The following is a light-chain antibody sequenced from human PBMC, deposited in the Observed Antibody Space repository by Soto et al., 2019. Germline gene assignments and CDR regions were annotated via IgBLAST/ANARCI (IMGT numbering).Light chain of an antibody. V-gene: IGKV2-28*01. Sequence: AMTQSPLSLPVTPGEPASISCSSSQSLLHSNGYNYLDWYLQKPGQSTQLLIYLGSNRASGVPDRFSGSGSGTDFTLNISRVEAEDVGVYYCMQDLRSPGTFGQGTKVEIK. CDR3: MQDLRSPGT. CDR1: QSLLHSNGYNY. J-gene: IGKJ1*01. CDR2: LGS.